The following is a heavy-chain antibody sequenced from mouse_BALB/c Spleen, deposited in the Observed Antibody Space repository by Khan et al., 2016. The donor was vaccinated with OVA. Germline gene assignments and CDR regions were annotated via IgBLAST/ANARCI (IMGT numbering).Heavy chain of an antibody. CDR2: ISTGDTT. Sequence: EVELVESGGGLVKPGGSLKVSCAASGFTFSNYAMSWVRQTPEKRLEWVASISTGDTTYYPDSVKGRFTISRDKARNILYLQMSSLRSDDTAMYYCTRDYGFVYWGQGTLVTVSA. D-gene: IGHD1-1*01. J-gene: IGHJ3*01. CDR1: GFTFSNYA. CDR3: TRDYGFVY. V-gene: IGHV5-6-5*01.